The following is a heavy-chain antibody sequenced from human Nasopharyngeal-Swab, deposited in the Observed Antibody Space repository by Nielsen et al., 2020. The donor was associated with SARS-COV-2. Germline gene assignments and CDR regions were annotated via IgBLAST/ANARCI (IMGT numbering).Heavy chain of an antibody. CDR2: ISSSSSYI. CDR1: GFTFSSYS. J-gene: IGHJ4*02. V-gene: IGHV3-21*01. Sequence: GGSLRLSCAASGFTFSSYSMNWVRQAPGKGLEWVSSISSSSSYIYYADSVKGRFTISRDNAKNSLYLQMNSLRAEDTAVYYCARDPPWYSSPSPHYFDYWGQGTLVTVSS. D-gene: IGHD6-6*01. CDR3: ARDPPWYSSPSPHYFDY.